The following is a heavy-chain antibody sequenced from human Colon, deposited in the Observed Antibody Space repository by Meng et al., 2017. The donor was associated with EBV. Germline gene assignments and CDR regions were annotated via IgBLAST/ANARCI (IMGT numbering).Heavy chain of an antibody. Sequence: VPPVQSVDGLKRTGASVSVAFEASGYTFTSDPMNGVRQAPGQGLEWMGWISTNTGNPTYAQGFTGRFVSSVDTSVSTAYLQISSLKAEDTAVYYCGTLKYTSGFYGPAYWGQGALVTVSS. D-gene: IGHD6-19*01. CDR3: GTLKYTSGFYGPAY. CDR2: ISTNTGNP. V-gene: IGHV7-4-1*02. J-gene: IGHJ4*02. CDR1: GYTFTSDP.